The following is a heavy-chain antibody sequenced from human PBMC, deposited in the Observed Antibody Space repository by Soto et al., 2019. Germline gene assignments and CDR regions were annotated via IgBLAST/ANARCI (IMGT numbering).Heavy chain of an antibody. V-gene: IGHV4-34*01. D-gene: IGHD3-10*01. CDR2: INHSGST. CDR3: ARGSRFPYGSGSYRSGYYYYYMDV. J-gene: IGHJ6*03. Sequence: SETLSLTCAVYGGSFSGYYWSWIRQPPGKGLEWIGEINHSGSTNYNPSLKSRVTISVDTSKNQFSLKLSSVTAADTAVYYCARGSRFPYGSGSYRSGYYYYYMDVWGKGTTVTVSS. CDR1: GGSFSGYY.